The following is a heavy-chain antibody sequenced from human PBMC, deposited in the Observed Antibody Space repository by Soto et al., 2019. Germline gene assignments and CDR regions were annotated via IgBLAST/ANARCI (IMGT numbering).Heavy chain of an antibody. CDR1: GGTFSSYA. V-gene: IGHV1-69*13. J-gene: IGHJ5*02. CDR2: IIPIFGTA. Sequence: SVKVSCKASGGTFSSYAISWVRQAPGQGLEWMGGIIPIFGTANYAQKFQGRVTITADESTSTAYMELSSLRSEDTAVYYCATELERRFNWFDPWGQGTLVTVSS. CDR3: ATELERRFNWFDP. D-gene: IGHD1-1*01.